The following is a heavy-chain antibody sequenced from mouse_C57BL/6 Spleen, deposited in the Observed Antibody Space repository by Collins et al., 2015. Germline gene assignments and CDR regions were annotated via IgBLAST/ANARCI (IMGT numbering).Heavy chain of an antibody. D-gene: IGHD2-1*01. Sequence: QVQLQQSGAELVKPGASVKLSCKASGYTFTSYYMYWVKQRPGQGLEWIGEINPSNGGTNFNEKFKSKATLTVDKSSSTAYVQLSSLTSEDSAVYYCTSKGELWYHWYFDVWGAGTTVTVSS. CDR1: GYTFTSYY. V-gene: IGHV1S81*02. CDR2: INPSNGGT. CDR3: TSKGELWYHWYFDV. J-gene: IGHJ1*01.